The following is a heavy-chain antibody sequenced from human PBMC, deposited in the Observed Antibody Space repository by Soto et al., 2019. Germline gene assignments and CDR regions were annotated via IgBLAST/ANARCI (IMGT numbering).Heavy chain of an antibody. CDR3: AKDPCSSWYCKYFEY. CDR2: MSATDGSR. CDR1: GFSFSTYA. V-gene: IGHV3-23*01. Sequence: GGSLRLSCAASGFSFSTYAMNWVRQTPGKGLEWVSGMSATDGSRHYADSVRGRFTISRDDSRNTLYLQMTSLRAEDTALYYCAKDPCSSWYCKYFEYWGQGTLVTVSS. D-gene: IGHD6-13*01. J-gene: IGHJ4*02.